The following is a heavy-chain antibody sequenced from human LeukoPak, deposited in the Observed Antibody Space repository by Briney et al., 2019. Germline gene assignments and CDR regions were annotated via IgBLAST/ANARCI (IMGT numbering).Heavy chain of an antibody. CDR1: GFTFSNAW. J-gene: IGHJ4*02. V-gene: IGHV3-15*01. CDR2: IKRKTDGGTT. CDR3: TTVLRKWELLGY. D-gene: IGHD1-26*01. Sequence: GGSLRLSCAASGFTFSNAWMSGVRQAPGKGLEWVGRIKRKTDGGTTDYAAPVKGRFTISSDDSQNTLYLQMNSLKTEDTAVYYCTTVLRKWELLGYWGQGTLVTVSS.